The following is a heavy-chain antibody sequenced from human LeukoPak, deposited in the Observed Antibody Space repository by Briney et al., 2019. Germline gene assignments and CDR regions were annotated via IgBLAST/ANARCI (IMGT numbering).Heavy chain of an antibody. CDR3: ARESYYYYGMDV. CDR1: GGSISSYY. J-gene: IGHJ6*04. V-gene: IGHV4-59*01. Sequence: SETLSLTCTVSGGSISSYYWSWIRQPPGEGLEWIGYIYYSGSTNYNPSLKSRVTISVDMSKNQFSLKLSSVTAADTAVYYCARESYYYYGMDVWGKGTTVTVSS. CDR2: IYYSGST.